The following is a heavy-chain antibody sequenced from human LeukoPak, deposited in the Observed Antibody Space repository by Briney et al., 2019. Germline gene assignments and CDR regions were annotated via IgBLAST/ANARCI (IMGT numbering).Heavy chain of an antibody. Sequence: GGSLRLSCAASGFTFSSYSMNWVRQAPGKGLEWVSSISSSSSYIYYADSVKGRFTISRDNAKNSLYLQMNSLRAEDTAVYYCARDPYSYGSIFDYWGQGTLVTVSS. J-gene: IGHJ4*02. V-gene: IGHV3-21*01. CDR1: GFTFSSYS. CDR3: ARDPYSYGSIFDY. D-gene: IGHD5-18*01. CDR2: ISSSSSYI.